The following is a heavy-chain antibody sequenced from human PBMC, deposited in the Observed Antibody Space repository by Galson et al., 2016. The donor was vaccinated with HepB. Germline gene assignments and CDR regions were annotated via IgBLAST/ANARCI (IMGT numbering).Heavy chain of an antibody. Sequence: SETLSLTCTVSGGSISSSSYYWGWIRQPPGKGLEWIGSIYYSGSTYYKPSLQSRVTISVDTSKNQFSLKMSSVTAPDTAVYYCARRFRYTYGPPYGMDVWGQGTTVTVTS. J-gene: IGHJ6*02. D-gene: IGHD5-18*01. CDR3: ARRFRYTYGPPYGMDV. V-gene: IGHV4-39*01. CDR1: GGSISSSSYY. CDR2: IYYSGST.